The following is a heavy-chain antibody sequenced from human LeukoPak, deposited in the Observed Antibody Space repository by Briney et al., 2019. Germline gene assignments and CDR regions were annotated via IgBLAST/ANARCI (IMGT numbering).Heavy chain of an antibody. CDR2: IIPIFGTA. J-gene: IGHJ4*02. CDR3: ARGPGSGGFYFDY. D-gene: IGHD6-25*01. Sequence: SVKVSCKASGGTFSSYAISWVRQAPGQGLEWMGGIIPIFGTANYAQKFQGRVTITAAESTSTAYMELSSLRSEDTAVYYCARGPGSGGFYFDYWGQGTLVTVSS. V-gene: IGHV1-69*01. CDR1: GGTFSSYA.